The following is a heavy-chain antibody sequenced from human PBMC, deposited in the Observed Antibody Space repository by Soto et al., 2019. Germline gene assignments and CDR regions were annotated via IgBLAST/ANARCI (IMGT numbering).Heavy chain of an antibody. V-gene: IGHV1-69*02. J-gene: IGHJ5*02. CDR1: GGTFSSYT. CDR3: ANDRRDYGDFYWFDP. CDR2: IIPILGIA. Sequence: ASVKVSCKASGGTFSSYTISWVRQAPGQGLEWMGRIIPILGIANYAQKFQGRVTITADKSTSTAYMELSSLRSEDTAVYYCANDRRDYGDFYWFDPWGQGTLVTVSS. D-gene: IGHD4-17*01.